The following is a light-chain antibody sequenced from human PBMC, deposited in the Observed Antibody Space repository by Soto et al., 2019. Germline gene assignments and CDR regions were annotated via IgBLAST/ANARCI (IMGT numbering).Light chain of an antibody. V-gene: IGLV2-14*01. CDR2: EVT. CDR3: SSYTGSSTPLV. Sequence: QSVLTQPASVSGSPGQSITISCTGTSSDVGAFNFVSWYQQFPGKAPKLIIYEVTNRPSGVSNRFSGSKSGNTASLTISGLQAEDESDYYCSSYTGSSTPLVFGTGTKVTVL. J-gene: IGLJ1*01. CDR1: SSDVGAFNF.